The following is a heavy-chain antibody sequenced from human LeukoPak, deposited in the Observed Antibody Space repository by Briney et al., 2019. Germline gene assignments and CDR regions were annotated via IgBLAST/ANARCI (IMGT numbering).Heavy chain of an antibody. D-gene: IGHD6-13*01. CDR1: GGSISSYY. Sequence: SETLSLTCTVSGGSISSYYWGWIRQPAGKGLEWIGRIYTSGSTNYNPSLKSRVTMSVDTSKNQFSLKLSSVTAADTAVYYCARVVAAAGTGLNWFDPWGQGTLVTVSS. CDR3: ARVVAAAGTGLNWFDP. V-gene: IGHV4-4*07. CDR2: IYTSGST. J-gene: IGHJ5*02.